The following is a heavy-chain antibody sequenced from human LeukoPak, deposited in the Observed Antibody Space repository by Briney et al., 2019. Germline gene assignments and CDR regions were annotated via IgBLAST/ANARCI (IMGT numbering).Heavy chain of an antibody. CDR2: LSASGGSS. CDR3: AKSQERASWFYFDY. V-gene: IGHV3-23*01. CDR1: GFTFSSFS. J-gene: IGHJ4*02. Sequence: GGSLRLSCSASGFTFSSFSMSWVRQAPGKGLEWVSALSASGGSSYYAASMKGRFTISRDNSKNTLYLQLNSLTAEDTAVYYCAKSQERASWFYFDYWGQGTLVTVSS. D-gene: IGHD6-13*01.